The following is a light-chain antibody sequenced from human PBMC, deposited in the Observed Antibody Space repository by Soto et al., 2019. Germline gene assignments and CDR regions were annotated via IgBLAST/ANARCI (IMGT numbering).Light chain of an antibody. CDR2: DAS. CDR3: QQFSSYPVT. CDR1: QSVSSN. J-gene: IGKJ4*01. V-gene: IGKV3-20*01. Sequence: EIEMTQSPATLSVSPWERATLSCRASQSVSSNLAWYQQKPGQAPRLLIYDASSRTTGIPDRFSGGGSGTDFTLTISRLEPEDFAVYYCQQFSSYPVTFGGGTKVDIK.